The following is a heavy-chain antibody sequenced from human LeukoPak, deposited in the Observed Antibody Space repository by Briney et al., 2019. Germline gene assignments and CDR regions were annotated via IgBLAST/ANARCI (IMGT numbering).Heavy chain of an antibody. CDR2: IIPIFGTA. CDR3: ARDGRSGSYYRLDY. CDR1: GGTFSSYA. Sequence: SVKVSCKASGGTFSSYAISWVRQAPGQGLEWMGEIIPIFGTANYAQKFQGRVTITTDESTSTAYMELSSLRSEDTAVYYCARDGRSGSYYRLDYWGQGTLVTVSS. V-gene: IGHV1-69*05. D-gene: IGHD1-26*01. J-gene: IGHJ4*02.